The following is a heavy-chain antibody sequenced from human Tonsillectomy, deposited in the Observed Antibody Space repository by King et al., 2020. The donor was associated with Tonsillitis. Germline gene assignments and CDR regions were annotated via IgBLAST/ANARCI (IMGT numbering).Heavy chain of an antibody. CDR2: VNPYSGGT. V-gene: IGHV1-2*02. CDR3: AGGRYCSGGSCYSHFDF. D-gene: IGHD2-15*01. J-gene: IGHJ4*02. CDR1: GYTFTDYY. Sequence: VQLVESGADVKKPGASVKVSCRASGYTFTDYYIHWVRQAPGQGLEWMGWVNPYSGGTNFAQNFQGRVTMTRDTSISTAYMEVSALRSDDTAVYYCAGGRYCSGGSCYSHFDFWGQGTLVTVSS.